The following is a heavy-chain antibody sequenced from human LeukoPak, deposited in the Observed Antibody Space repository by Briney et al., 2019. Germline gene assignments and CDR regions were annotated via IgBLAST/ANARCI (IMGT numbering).Heavy chain of an antibody. CDR1: GYTFTSYG. CDR2: ISAYNGNT. J-gene: IGHJ6*03. CDR3: ARDPYYYDSSGYYYYYYMDV. Sequence: ASVKVSCKASGYTFTSYGISWVRRAPGQGLEWMGWISAYNGNTNYAQKLQGRVTMTTDTSTSTAYMELRSLRSDDTAVYYCARDPYYYDSSGYYYYYYMDVWGKGTTVTVSS. V-gene: IGHV1-18*01. D-gene: IGHD3-22*01.